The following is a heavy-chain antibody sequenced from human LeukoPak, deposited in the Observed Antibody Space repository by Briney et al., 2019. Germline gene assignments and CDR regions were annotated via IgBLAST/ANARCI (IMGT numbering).Heavy chain of an antibody. J-gene: IGHJ4*02. D-gene: IGHD4-23*01. V-gene: IGHV1-2*02. CDR2: GNPNSGGT. Sequence: GASVKVSCKASGYTFTGYYMHWVRQAPGQGLEWMGWGNPNSGGTNYAQKFQCRVTMIRDTSTSTASTDLSRLRSADTAVYYCARGTVAVSPFDYWGQGTLVTVSS. CDR3: ARGTVAVSPFDY. CDR1: GYTFTGYY.